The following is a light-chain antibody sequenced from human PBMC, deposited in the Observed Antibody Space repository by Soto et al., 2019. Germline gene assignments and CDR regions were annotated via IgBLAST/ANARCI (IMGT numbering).Light chain of an antibody. J-gene: IGLJ2*01. V-gene: IGLV2-14*01. CDR3: SSYTSRSTPV. CDR1: NSDVGTYKY. Sequence: QSALTKPASVSGSPGQSITISCTGTNSDVGTYKYVSWYQQLPGKAPKLMIYEVSNRPSGVSNRFSGSKSGNTASLTISELQAEDEADYYCSSYTSRSTPVFGGGTKVTVL. CDR2: EVS.